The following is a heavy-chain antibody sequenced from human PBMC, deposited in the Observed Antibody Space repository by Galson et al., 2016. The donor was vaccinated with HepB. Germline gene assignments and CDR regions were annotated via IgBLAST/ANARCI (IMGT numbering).Heavy chain of an antibody. V-gene: IGHV5-51*01. D-gene: IGHD2-8*02. CDR2: FHPADSDT. J-gene: IGHJ6*01. CDR1: GYRFTSYW. CDR3: AKISSSPDIHTGGSVYNHFHGMDV. Sequence: QSGAEVKKPGESLKISCKGSGYRFTSYWIAWVRQMPGKGLEWMGIFHPADSDTIYSPSFEGQVTFSADKSINTAYLQWGSMKASDTAMYYCAKISSSPDIHTGGSVYNHFHGMDVWGQGTTVIVAS.